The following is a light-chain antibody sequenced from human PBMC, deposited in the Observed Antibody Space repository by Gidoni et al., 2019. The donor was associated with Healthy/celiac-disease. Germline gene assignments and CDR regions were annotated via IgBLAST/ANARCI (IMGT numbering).Light chain of an antibody. V-gene: IGKV1-5*03. CDR2: KAS. CDR1: QSISSW. J-gene: IGKJ1*01. CDR3: QQYNSYSPWT. Sequence: IQMTQSPSTLSASVGDRVTITCRASQSISSWLAWYQQKPGKAPKLLIYKASSLESGVPSRFSGSGSGTEFTLTISSLQPDDFATYYCQQYNSYSPWTFGQGTKVE.